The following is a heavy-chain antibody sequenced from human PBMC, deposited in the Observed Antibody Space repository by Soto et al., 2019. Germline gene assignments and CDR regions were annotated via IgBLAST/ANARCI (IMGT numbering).Heavy chain of an antibody. J-gene: IGHJ5*02. CDR2: ISAYNGNT. V-gene: IGHV1-18*01. CDR3: ARIAHTSRPYCSSTSCYTRGWFDP. D-gene: IGHD2-2*02. CDR1: GYTFTSYG. Sequence: ASVKVSCKASGYTFTSYGISWVRQAPGQGLEWMGWISAYNGNTNYAQKLQGRVTMTTDTSTSTAYMELRSLRSDDTAVYYCARIAHTSRPYCSSTSCYTRGWFDPWGQGTLVTVSS.